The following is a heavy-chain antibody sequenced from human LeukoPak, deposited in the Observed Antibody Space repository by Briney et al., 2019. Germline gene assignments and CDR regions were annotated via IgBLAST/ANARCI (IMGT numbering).Heavy chain of an antibody. Sequence: SETLSLTCTVPRVYPYICTYYTAWIRQPPGKGLEFIGSIYYNENTYSNPSLRSRHTISVDTSTNQFSLRLSSVTAADTAVYYCAGQLVAGNDAFDIWGQGTMVTVSS. V-gene: IGHV4-39*01. CDR1: RVYPYICTYY. CDR2: IYYNENT. D-gene: IGHD2-21*01. J-gene: IGHJ3*02. CDR3: AGQLVAGNDAFDI.